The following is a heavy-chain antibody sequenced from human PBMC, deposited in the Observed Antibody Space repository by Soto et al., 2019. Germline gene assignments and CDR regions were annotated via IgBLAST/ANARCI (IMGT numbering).Heavy chain of an antibody. CDR2: IYSGGST. Sequence: PGGSLRLSCAASGFTVSSNYMSWVRQAPGKGLEWVSVIYSGGSTYYADSVKGRFTISRDNSKNTLYLQMNSLRAEDTAVYYCASSDPALSPAFDYWGQGTLVTVSS. V-gene: IGHV3-66*01. CDR1: GFTVSSNY. J-gene: IGHJ4*02. D-gene: IGHD2-2*01. CDR3: ASSDPALSPAFDY.